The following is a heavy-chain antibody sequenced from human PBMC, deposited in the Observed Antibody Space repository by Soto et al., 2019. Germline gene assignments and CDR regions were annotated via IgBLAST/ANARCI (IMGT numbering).Heavy chain of an antibody. J-gene: IGHJ6*02. CDR3: AKDRETSFGVVITPPYYYGMDV. D-gene: IGHD3-3*01. V-gene: IGHV3-30*18. Sequence: GGSLRLSCAASGFTFSSYGMHWVRQAPGKGLERVAVISYDGSNKYYADSVKGRFTISRDNSKNTLYLQMNSLRAEDTAVYYCAKDRETSFGVVITPPYYYGMDVWGQGTTVTVSS. CDR2: ISYDGSNK. CDR1: GFTFSSYG.